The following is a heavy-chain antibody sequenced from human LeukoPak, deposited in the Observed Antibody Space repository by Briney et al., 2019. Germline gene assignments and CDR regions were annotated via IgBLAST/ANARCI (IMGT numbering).Heavy chain of an antibody. Sequence: GGSLRLSCATSGFSFSRYEMNWVRQAPGKGLEWVAYIDSRSSTIYYADSMKGRFTISRDNAKNSLYLQMNSLRVGDTAIYYCARVLGGYYGSGSYDYWGQGTLVTVSS. V-gene: IGHV3-48*03. D-gene: IGHD3-10*01. CDR1: GFSFSRYE. CDR2: IDSRSSTI. CDR3: ARVLGGYYGSGSYDY. J-gene: IGHJ4*02.